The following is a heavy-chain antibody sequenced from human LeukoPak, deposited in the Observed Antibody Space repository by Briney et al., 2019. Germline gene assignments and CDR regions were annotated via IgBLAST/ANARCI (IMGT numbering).Heavy chain of an antibody. V-gene: IGHV4-59*01. J-gene: IGHJ4*02. CDR1: GGSISSYY. Sequence: SETLSLTCTLSGGSISSYYWSWSRQPPGNRRECMGYIYYSGSTNYNPSLKSRVTISVDTSKNQFSLKLSSVTAADTAVYYCARVGVPCSGGNCYAYSGRFAYWGQGTLVTVSS. CDR2: IYYSGST. D-gene: IGHD2-15*01. CDR3: ARVGVPCSGGNCYAYSGRFAY.